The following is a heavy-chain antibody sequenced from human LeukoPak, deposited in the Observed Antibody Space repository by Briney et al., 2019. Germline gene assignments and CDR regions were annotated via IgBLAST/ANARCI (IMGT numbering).Heavy chain of an antibody. CDR1: GYTFTSYY. J-gene: IGHJ5*02. CDR3: ARDPLAAHSGFDP. CDR2: INPSGGST. Sequence: GASVKVSCKASGYTFTSYYIHWVRQAPGQGLEWMGIINPSGGSTSYAQKFQGRVTMTRDTSTSTVYMELSSLRSEDTAVYYCARDPLAAHSGFDPWGQGTLVTVSS. V-gene: IGHV1-46*01. D-gene: IGHD1-26*01.